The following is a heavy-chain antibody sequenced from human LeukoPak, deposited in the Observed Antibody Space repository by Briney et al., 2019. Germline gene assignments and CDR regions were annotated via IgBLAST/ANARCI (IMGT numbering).Heavy chain of an antibody. D-gene: IGHD3-3*01. Sequence: GGSLRLSCAASGFTFSDYAMSWVRQAPGKGLEWVGRIKSKTDGGTTDYAAPVKGRFTISRDDSKNTLYLQMNSLKTEDTAVYYCTTDGYYDFWSGYYPEPWGQGTLVTVSS. CDR2: IKSKTDGGTT. V-gene: IGHV3-15*01. CDR3: TTDGYYDFWSGYYPEP. CDR1: GFTFSDYA. J-gene: IGHJ5*02.